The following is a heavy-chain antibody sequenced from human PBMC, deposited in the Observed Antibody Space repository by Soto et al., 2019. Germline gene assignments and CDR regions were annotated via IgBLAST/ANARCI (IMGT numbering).Heavy chain of an antibody. V-gene: IGHV1-3*01. J-gene: IGHJ4*02. CDR3: ARRWELLGGYFDY. Sequence: QVQLEQSGAEVKKRGASEKVSYKASGYTFTSYAMHWVRQAPGQRLEWMGWINAGNGNTKYSQKFQGRVTITRDTSASTAYMELSSLRSEDTAVYYCARRWELLGGYFDYCGQGTLVTVSS. CDR2: INAGNGNT. CDR1: GYTFTSYA. D-gene: IGHD1-26*01.